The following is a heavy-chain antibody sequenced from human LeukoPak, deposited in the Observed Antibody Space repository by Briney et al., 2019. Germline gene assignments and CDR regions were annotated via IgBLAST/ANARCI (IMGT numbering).Heavy chain of an antibody. J-gene: IGHJ4*02. CDR2: IKQDGSEK. CDR3: ARGLAAHSRVAAY. CDR1: GFTFSSYW. Sequence: PGGSLRLSCAASGFTFSSYWMSWVRQAPGKGLEWVANIKQDGSEKYYVDSVKGRFTISRDNAKNSLYLQMNSLRAEDTAVYYCARGLAAHSRVAAYWGQGTLVTVSS. V-gene: IGHV3-7*01. D-gene: IGHD6-6*01.